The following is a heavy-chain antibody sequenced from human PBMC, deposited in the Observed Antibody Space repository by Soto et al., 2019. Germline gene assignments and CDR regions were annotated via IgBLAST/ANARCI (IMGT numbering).Heavy chain of an antibody. J-gene: IGHJ6*02. CDR3: ATDEYSSSGYYYGMDV. V-gene: IGHV1-24*01. D-gene: IGHD6-6*01. CDR2: CDPEDGET. Sequence: ASVKVSCKVSGYTLTELSMHWVRQAPGKGLEWMGGCDPEDGETIYAQKFQGRVTMTEDTSTDTAYMELSSLRSEDTAVYYCATDEYSSSGYYYGMDVWGQGXTVTV. CDR1: GYTLTELS.